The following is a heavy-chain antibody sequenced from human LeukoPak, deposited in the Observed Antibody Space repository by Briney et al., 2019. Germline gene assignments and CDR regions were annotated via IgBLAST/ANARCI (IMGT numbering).Heavy chain of an antibody. CDR3: AKFRDSTNYLLIKYYFQN. CDR1: GGSISSSSYY. CDR2: IYYSGST. V-gene: IGHV4-39*07. J-gene: IGHJ4*02. D-gene: IGHD2-8*01. Sequence: SETLSLTCAVSGGSISSSSYYWGWIRQPPGKGLEWIGSIYYSGSTSYNPSLKSRVTISVDTSKNQFSLKLSSVTAADTAFYYCAKFRDSTNYLLIKYYFQNWGQGTLVTVSS.